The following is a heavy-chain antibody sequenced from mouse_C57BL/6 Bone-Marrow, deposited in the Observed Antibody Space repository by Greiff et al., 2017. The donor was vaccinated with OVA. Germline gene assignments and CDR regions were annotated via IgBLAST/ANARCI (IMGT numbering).Heavy chain of an antibody. J-gene: IGHJ1*03. CDR2: IWSGGST. Sequence: QVQLKQSGPGLVQPSQSLSITCTVSGFSLTSYGVHWVRQPPGKGLEWLGVIWSGGSTDYNAAFISRLSISKDNSKSQVFFKMNSLQAEDTAIYYCAKKGYSNYWYFDVWGTGTTVTVSS. D-gene: IGHD2-5*01. CDR1: GFSLTSYG. CDR3: AKKGYSNYWYFDV. V-gene: IGHV2-4*01.